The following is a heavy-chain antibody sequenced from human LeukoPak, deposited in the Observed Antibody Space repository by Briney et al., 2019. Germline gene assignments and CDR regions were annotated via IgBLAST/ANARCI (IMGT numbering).Heavy chain of an antibody. J-gene: IGHJ3*02. D-gene: IGHD1-26*01. CDR2: IYYSGST. Sequence: PSETLSLTCTVSGGSISSSSYYWGWIRQPPGKGLEWIGSIYYSGSTYFNPSLKGRVTISVDTSKNQFSLKLSSVTAADTAVYYCARPRLGATPFDAFDIWGQGTMVTVSS. CDR3: ARPRLGATPFDAFDI. V-gene: IGHV4-39*07. CDR1: GGSISSSSYY.